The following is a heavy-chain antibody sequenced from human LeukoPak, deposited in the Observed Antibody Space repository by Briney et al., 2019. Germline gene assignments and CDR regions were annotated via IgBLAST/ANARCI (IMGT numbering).Heavy chain of an antibody. CDR3: ALQSRWYYDL. Sequence: GESLRISCKVPGYSFTTYSIRWVRQMPGKGLEWMGNIDPSDSYSNYSPSFQGHVTISADRSISTAYLQWSSLKASDTAIYYCALQSRWYYDLWRQGTLVTVSS. J-gene: IGHJ5*02. CDR1: GYSFTTYS. V-gene: IGHV5-10-1*01. D-gene: IGHD4/OR15-4a*01. CDR2: IDPSDSYS.